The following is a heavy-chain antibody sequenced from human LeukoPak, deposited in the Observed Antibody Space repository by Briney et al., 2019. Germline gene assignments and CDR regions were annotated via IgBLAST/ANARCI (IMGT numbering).Heavy chain of an antibody. CDR3: ARVDIVGATQVNWYFDL. D-gene: IGHD1-26*01. Sequence: ASVKVSCKASGYTFTSYGISWVRQAPGQGLEWMGWISAYNGNTNYAQKLQGRVTMTTDTSTSTAYMELRSLRSDDTAVYYCARVDIVGATQVNWYFDLWGRGTLVTVSS. J-gene: IGHJ2*01. V-gene: IGHV1-18*01. CDR2: ISAYNGNT. CDR1: GYTFTSYG.